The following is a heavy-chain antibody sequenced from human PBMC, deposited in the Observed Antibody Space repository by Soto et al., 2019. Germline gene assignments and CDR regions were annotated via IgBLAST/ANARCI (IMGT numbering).Heavy chain of an antibody. Sequence: PVGSLRLSCASSVFTFSSYAMSWVRHAPGKGLEWVSAISGSGGSTYYADSVKGRFTISRDNSKNTLYLQMNSLRAEDTAVYYCATPMRFQYWGQGTLVTLSS. V-gene: IGHV3-23*01. CDR1: VFTFSSYA. D-gene: IGHD3-22*01. CDR2: ISGSGGST. J-gene: IGHJ4*02. CDR3: ATPMRFQY.